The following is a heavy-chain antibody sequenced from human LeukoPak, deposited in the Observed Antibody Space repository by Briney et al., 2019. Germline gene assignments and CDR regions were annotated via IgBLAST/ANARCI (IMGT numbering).Heavy chain of an antibody. Sequence: GGSLRLSCAVSGFTLRGFGIHSGRQAPGKGLEWVAVIWYDGSNKYYADSVKGRFTISRDNSKNTLYLQMNSLRAEDTAVYYCTKDLGESWGQGTLVTVSS. CDR1: GFTLRGFG. D-gene: IGHD3-10*01. J-gene: IGHJ4*02. CDR3: TKDLGES. CDR2: IWYDGSNK. V-gene: IGHV3-33*06.